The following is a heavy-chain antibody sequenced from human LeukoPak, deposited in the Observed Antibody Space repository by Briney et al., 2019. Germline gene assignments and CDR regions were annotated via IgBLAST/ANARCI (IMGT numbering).Heavy chain of an antibody. CDR2: IKSKTDGGTT. D-gene: IGHD2-15*01. CDR3: ATDKGVVAPLAV. CDR1: GFTFNNAW. V-gene: IGHV3-15*01. Sequence: GGSLRLSCAAYGFTFNNAWMTWVRQATGKGLDWVGRIKSKTDGGTTNYAAPVKGRFSISRDDSKTTLYLQMNSLKTEDTAVYYCATDKGVVAPLAVWGQGTLVTVSS. J-gene: IGHJ4*02.